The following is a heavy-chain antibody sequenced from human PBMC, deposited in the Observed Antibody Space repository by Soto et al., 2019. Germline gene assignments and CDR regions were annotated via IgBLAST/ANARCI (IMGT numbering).Heavy chain of an antibody. J-gene: IGHJ4*02. Sequence: ESGGGLVQPGRSLRLSCAASGFTFDDYAMHWVRQAPGKGLEWVSGISWNSGSIGYADSVKGRFTISRDNAKNSLYLQMNSLRAEDTALYYCAKEATVTTGPFDYWGQGTLVTVSS. CDR1: GFTFDDYA. D-gene: IGHD4-17*01. CDR2: ISWNSGSI. CDR3: AKEATVTTGPFDY. V-gene: IGHV3-9*01.